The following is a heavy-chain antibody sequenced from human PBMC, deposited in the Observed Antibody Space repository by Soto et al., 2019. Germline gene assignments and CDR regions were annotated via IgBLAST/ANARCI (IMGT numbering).Heavy chain of an antibody. V-gene: IGHV3-21*01. CDR3: ARADSGYAN. Sequence: GGSLRLSCAASGFTFSTYSMNWVRQAPGKGLEWVSSISSSRNYIYYADSVKGRFTISRDNNKNTLYLQMNSLRAEDTAVYYCARADSGYANWGQGTLVTVSS. CDR1: GFTFSTYS. J-gene: IGHJ4*02. D-gene: IGHD5-12*01. CDR2: ISSSRNYI.